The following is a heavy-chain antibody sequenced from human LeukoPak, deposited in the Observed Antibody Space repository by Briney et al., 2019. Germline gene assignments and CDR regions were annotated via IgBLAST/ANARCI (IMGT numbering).Heavy chain of an antibody. CDR2: INHSGST. CDR3: ARGPQRRSGPTRFDY. V-gene: IGHV4-34*01. Sequence: SETLSLTCAVYGGSFSGYYWSWIRQPPGKGLEWIGEINHSGSTNYNPSLKSRVTISVDTSKNQFSLKLSSVTAADTAVYYCARGPQRRSGPTRFDYWAREPWSPSPQ. CDR1: GGSFSGYY. J-gene: IGHJ4*02. D-gene: IGHD6-19*01.